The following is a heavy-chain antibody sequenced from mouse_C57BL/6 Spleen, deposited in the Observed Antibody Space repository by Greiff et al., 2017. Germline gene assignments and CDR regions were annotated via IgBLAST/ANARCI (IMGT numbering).Heavy chain of an antibody. CDR3: ARRNYGSCLEGYFDV. V-gene: IGHV1-69*01. D-gene: IGHD1-1*01. CDR1: GYTFTSYW. Sequence: QVQLQQPGAELVMPGASVKLSCKASGYTFTSYWMHWVKQRPGQGLEWIGEIDPSDRYTNYNQKFKGKSTLTVDKSSSTAYMQLSSLTSEDSAVYYFARRNYGSCLEGYFDVWGTGTTLTVSS. J-gene: IGHJ1*03. CDR2: IDPSDRYT.